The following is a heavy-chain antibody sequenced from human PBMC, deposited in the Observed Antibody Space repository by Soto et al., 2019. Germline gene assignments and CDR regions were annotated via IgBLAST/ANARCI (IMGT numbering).Heavy chain of an antibody. CDR2: ISYDGSNK. CDR3: ARDRINYYGSGSYFDY. D-gene: IGHD3-10*01. CDR1: GFTFSSYA. J-gene: IGHJ4*02. V-gene: IGHV3-30-3*01. Sequence: QVQLVESGGGVVQPGRSLRLSCAASGFTFSSYAMHWVRQAPGKGLEWVAVISYDGSNKYYADSVKGRFTISRDNSKNTLYLQLNCLRAEDTAVYYCARDRINYYGSGSYFDYWGQGTLVTVSS.